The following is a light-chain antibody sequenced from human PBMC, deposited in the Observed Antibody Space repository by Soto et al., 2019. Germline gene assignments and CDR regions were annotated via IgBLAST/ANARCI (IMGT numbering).Light chain of an antibody. CDR2: EVS. J-gene: IGLJ3*02. V-gene: IGLV2-14*01. CDR3: ISYTSSATLV. CDR1: TSDIGTYNY. Sequence: QSALTQPASVSGSPGQSITISCSGGTSDIGTYNYVSWYQHHPGRVPKVMICEVSNRPSGVSNRFSGSKSGNTASLTISGLQPEDEADYYCISYTSSATLVFGGGTKLTVL.